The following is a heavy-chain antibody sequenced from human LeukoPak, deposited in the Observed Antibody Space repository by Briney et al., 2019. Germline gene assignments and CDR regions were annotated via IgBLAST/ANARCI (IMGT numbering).Heavy chain of an antibody. V-gene: IGHV3-74*01. J-gene: IGHJ6*03. CDR1: GFTFSSYW. CDR3: ARATGYSYGPHYYHYYMDV. Sequence: GGSLRLSCAASGFTFSSYWMHWVRQAPGKGLVWVSRINSDGSSTSYADSVKGRFTISRDNAKNTLYLQMNSLRAEDTAVYYCARATGYSYGPHYYHYYMDVWGKGTTVTVSS. CDR2: INSDGSST. D-gene: IGHD5-18*01.